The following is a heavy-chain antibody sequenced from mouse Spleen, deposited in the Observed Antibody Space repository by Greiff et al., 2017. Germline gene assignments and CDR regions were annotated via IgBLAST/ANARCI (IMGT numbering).Heavy chain of an antibody. J-gene: IGHJ2*01. CDR3: ASHFTTATYFDY. Sequence: VQLQQSGPVLVKPGASVKMSCKASGYTFTDYYMNWVKQSHGKSLEWIGVINPYNGGTSYNQKFKGKATLTVDKSSSTAYMELNSLTSEDSAVYYCASHFTTATYFDYWGQGTTLTVSS. V-gene: IGHV1-19*01. CDR1: GYTFTDYY. D-gene: IGHD1-2*01. CDR2: INPYNGGT.